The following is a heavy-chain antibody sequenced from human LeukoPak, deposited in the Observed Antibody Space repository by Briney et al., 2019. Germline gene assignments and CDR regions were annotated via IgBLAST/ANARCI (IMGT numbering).Heavy chain of an antibody. Sequence: SETLSLTCTVSGGSISSGSYFWTWIRQPAGKRLEWIGRINTSGSTNYNPSLKSRLTISVDTSKNQFSLKLSSVTAADPAVFFCAREGYTSSWYSGYYYFDYWGQGTLVTVSS. CDR1: GGSISSGSYF. V-gene: IGHV4-61*02. CDR2: INTSGST. D-gene: IGHD6-13*01. J-gene: IGHJ4*02. CDR3: AREGYTSSWYSGYYYFDY.